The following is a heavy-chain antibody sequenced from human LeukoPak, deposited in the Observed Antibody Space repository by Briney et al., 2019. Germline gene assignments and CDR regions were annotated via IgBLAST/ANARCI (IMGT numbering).Heavy chain of an antibody. D-gene: IGHD1-26*01. CDR3: ARVGEGGNYYSARMDV. CDR1: GFTFSNYW. V-gene: IGHV3-20*04. J-gene: IGHJ6*04. CDR2: INWNGGST. Sequence: GGSLRLSCAASGFTFSNYWMHWVRQAPGKGLEWVSGINWNGGSTGYADSVKGRFTISRDNAKNSLYLQMNSLRAEDTALYYCARVGEGGNYYSARMDVWGKGTTVTISS.